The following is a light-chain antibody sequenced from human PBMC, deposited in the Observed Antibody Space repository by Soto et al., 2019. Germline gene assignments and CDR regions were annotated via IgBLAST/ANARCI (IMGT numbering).Light chain of an antibody. Sequence: DIQMTQSPSTLSGSVGDRVTITCRASQTISSWLAWYQQKPGKAHKLLIYKASNLKSGVPSRFSGSGSGTEFNLTISSLQPDDFGTYYCQHYNSYSEAFGQGTKVDIK. CDR3: QHYNSYSEA. V-gene: IGKV1-5*03. CDR2: KAS. CDR1: QTISSW. J-gene: IGKJ1*01.